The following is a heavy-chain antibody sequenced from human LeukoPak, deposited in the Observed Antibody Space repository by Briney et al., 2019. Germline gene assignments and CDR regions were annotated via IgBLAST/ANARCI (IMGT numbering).Heavy chain of an antibody. Sequence: GGSLRLSCAASGFTFSNDAISWVRQAPGKGLEWVSGISGSGGSTYYAGSVKGRFTISRDNSKNTAYLQMNSLRAEDTALYYCAKKIPDLDFWGQGTLVTVSS. J-gene: IGHJ4*02. CDR2: ISGSGGST. D-gene: IGHD1-14*01. CDR3: AKKIPDLDF. V-gene: IGHV3-23*01. CDR1: GFTFSNDA.